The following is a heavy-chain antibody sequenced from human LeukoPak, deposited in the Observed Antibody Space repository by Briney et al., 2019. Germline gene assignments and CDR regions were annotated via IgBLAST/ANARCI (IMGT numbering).Heavy chain of an antibody. Sequence: ASVKVSCKASGYIFSNYGITWVRQAPGHGLEWMGWISGHSGNTNYAQKFQDRATMATDTSTSTAYMELRSLRFDDTAVYYCARDFAWGSGGAPIDDNWLDPWGQGILVTVSS. CDR3: ARDFAWGSGGAPIDDNWLDP. V-gene: IGHV1-18*01. D-gene: IGHD7-27*01. CDR2: ISGHSGNT. CDR1: GYIFSNYG. J-gene: IGHJ5*02.